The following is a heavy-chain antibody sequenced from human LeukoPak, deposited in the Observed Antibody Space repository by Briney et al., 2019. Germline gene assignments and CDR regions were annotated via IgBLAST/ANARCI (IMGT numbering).Heavy chain of an antibody. CDR1: GVIFSDYY. CDR2: ISNSGSMI. CDR3: VRVSDGSGSHTDY. Sequence: PGGSLRLSCAASGVIFSDYYMSWIRQAPGKGLEWVSYISNSGSMIYYGDSVKGRFTISRDNAKNSLYLQMNSLRAEDTAVYYCVRVSDGSGSHTDYWGQGTLVTVSS. V-gene: IGHV3-11*04. J-gene: IGHJ4*02. D-gene: IGHD3-10*01.